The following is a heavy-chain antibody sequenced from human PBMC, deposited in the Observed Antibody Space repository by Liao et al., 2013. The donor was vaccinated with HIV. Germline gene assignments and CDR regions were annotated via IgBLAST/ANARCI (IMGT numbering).Heavy chain of an antibody. CDR2: IYASGST. V-gene: IGHV4-61*02. J-gene: IGHJ4*02. Sequence: QVQLQESGPGLVKPSQTLSLTCTVSGGSISSGGYYWSWIRQPAGQGLEWIGRIYASGSTNYNPSLKSRVTISVDTSKKQFSLNLSSVTAADTAVYYCARGDFIAATGYFDYWGQGTLVTVSS. CDR3: ARGDFIAATGYFDY. D-gene: IGHD6-13*01. CDR1: GGSISSGGYY.